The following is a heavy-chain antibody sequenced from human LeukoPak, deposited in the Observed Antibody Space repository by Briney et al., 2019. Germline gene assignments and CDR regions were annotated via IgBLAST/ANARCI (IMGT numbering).Heavy chain of an antibody. D-gene: IGHD2-8*01. J-gene: IGHJ4*02. CDR3: ARDSRVSADY. CDR1: GHTFSGYY. Sequence: GASVKVSCKTSGHTFSGYYIHWVRQAPGQGLEWLGRIDPKSGGTSFAHNFQGRVTMTTDTSISTVYMDLSSLRSDDTAVYYCARDSRVSADYWGQGTLVTVSS. V-gene: IGHV1-2*06. CDR2: IDPKSGGT.